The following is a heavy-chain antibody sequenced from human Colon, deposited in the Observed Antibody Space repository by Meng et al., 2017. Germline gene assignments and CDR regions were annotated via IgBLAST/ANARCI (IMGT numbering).Heavy chain of an antibody. V-gene: IGHV3-7*01. CDR2: IKQDGGDK. J-gene: IGHJ4*02. Sequence: GRSLRLSCEVSGFTFSNYWMSWVRQAPGKGLEWVANIKQDGGDKSYMGSVEGRFTISRDNAKNSLFLQMNTLRVEDTAVYYCARGGVGGSFSDWGQGTLVTVSS. D-gene: IGHD1-26*01. CDR1: GFTFSNYW. CDR3: ARGGVGGSFSD.